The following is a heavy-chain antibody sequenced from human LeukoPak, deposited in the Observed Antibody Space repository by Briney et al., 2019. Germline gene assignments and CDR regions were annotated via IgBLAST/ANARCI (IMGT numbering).Heavy chain of an antibody. V-gene: IGHV1-2*02. D-gene: IGHD3-10*01. J-gene: IGHJ6*03. CDR2: INPNSGGT. CDR3: ARGGLYYYGSGSYYRPYYMDV. CDR1: GYTFTSYY. Sequence: GASVKVSCKASGYTFTSYYMHWVRQAPGQGLEWMGWINPNSGGTNYAQKFQGRVTMTRDTSISTAYMELSRLRSDDTAVYYCARGGLYYYGSGSYYRPYYMDVWGKGTTVTISS.